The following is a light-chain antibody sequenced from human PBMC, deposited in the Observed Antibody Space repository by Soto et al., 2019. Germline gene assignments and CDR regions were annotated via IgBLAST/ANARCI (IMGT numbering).Light chain of an antibody. V-gene: IGKV3-15*01. Sequence: EIAMTQSPDTLSVSPGDRATLSCRASQGVRSDLAWYQQQAGQSPTLLIYGASTRAAETPARFSSRGCETEFPPTISRLQSEDFAVYYCQQYSKWPLTFGGGTKVEIK. CDR2: GAS. J-gene: IGKJ4*01. CDR3: QQYSKWPLT. CDR1: QGVRSD.